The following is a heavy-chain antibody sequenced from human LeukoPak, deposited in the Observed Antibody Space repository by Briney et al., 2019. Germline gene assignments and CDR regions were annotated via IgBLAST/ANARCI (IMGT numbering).Heavy chain of an antibody. CDR3: AREPRYCSSTSCVYFDY. D-gene: IGHD2-2*01. J-gene: IGHJ4*02. CDR2: IYYSGST. V-gene: IGHV4-30-4*01. Sequence: KPSETLSLTCTVSGGSISSGDYYWSWIRQPPGKGLEWIGYIYYSGSTYYNPSLKSRVTISVDTSKNQFSLKLSSVTAADTAVYYCAREPRYCSSTSCVYFDYWGQGTLVTVSS. CDR1: GGSISSGDYY.